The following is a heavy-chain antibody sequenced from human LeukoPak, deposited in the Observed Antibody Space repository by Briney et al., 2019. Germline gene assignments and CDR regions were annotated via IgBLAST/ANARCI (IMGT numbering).Heavy chain of an antibody. Sequence: SETLSLTCTVSGGSISSYYWSWIRQPPGKGLEWIGSIYHSGSTYYNPSLKSQVTISVDTSKNQFSLKLSSVTAADTAVYYCATYSSGWYPFDYWGQGTLVTVSS. J-gene: IGHJ4*02. D-gene: IGHD6-19*01. V-gene: IGHV4-59*04. CDR1: GGSISSYY. CDR2: IYHSGST. CDR3: ATYSSGWYPFDY.